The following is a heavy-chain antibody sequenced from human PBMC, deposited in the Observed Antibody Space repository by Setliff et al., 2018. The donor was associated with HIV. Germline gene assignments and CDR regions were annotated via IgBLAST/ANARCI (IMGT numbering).Heavy chain of an antibody. J-gene: IGHJ4*02. Sequence: GGSLRLSCAVSEFTFSNAWMSWVRQAPGKGLEWVGRIKSKRDGGAIDYATPVKDRFTISRDDSKNTLYLQMNTLRAEDTAVYYCLQVPFLGATTLDYWGQGTLVTVSS. CDR3: LQVPFLGATTLDY. CDR1: EFTFSNAW. V-gene: IGHV3-15*01. D-gene: IGHD1-26*01. CDR2: IKSKRDGGAI.